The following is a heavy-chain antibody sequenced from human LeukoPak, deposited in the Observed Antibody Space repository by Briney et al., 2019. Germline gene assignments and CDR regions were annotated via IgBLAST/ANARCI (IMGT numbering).Heavy chain of an antibody. V-gene: IGHV3-30*04. CDR1: GFTFSTYA. Sequence: GGSLRLSCAVSGFTFSTYAMHWVRQAPGKGLEWVAFISYDGRNKYYADSVKGRFTISRDNSKNTLFLQMNSLRAEDTAVYYCAKDRGTMVRGVMNYWGQGTLVTVSS. CDR2: ISYDGRNK. D-gene: IGHD3-10*01. J-gene: IGHJ4*02. CDR3: AKDRGTMVRGVMNY.